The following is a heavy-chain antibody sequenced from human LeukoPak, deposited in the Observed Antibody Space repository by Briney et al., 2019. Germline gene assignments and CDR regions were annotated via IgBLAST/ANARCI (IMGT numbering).Heavy chain of an antibody. CDR2: ISGSGGST. CDR1: GFIFSSYA. V-gene: IGHV3-23*01. Sequence: QSGGSLRLSCAASGFIFSSYAMSWVRQAPGKGLEWVSAISGSGGSTYYADSVKGRFTISRDNSKNTLYLQMNSLRAEDTAVYYCANTRGYYYDSSGYKTPGYWGQGTLVTVSS. J-gene: IGHJ4*02. CDR3: ANTRGYYYDSSGYKTPGY. D-gene: IGHD3-22*01.